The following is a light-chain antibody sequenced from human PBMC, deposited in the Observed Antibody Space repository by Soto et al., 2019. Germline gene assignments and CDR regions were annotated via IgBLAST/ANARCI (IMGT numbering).Light chain of an antibody. J-gene: IGLJ2*01. V-gene: IGLV1-40*02. CDR3: QSYDNSLSAWV. CDR2: ANI. CDR1: TSNIGSGYD. Sequence: QAVLTQPPSVSGAPGQGVTISCTGSTSNIGSGYDVHWYQQVPGLAPKLLIYANINRPSGVPDRFSGSKSGTSASLAITGLQAEDEADYYCQSYDNSLSAWVFGGGTKLTVL.